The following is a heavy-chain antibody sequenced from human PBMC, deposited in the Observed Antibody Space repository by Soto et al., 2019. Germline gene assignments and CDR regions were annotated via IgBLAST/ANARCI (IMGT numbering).Heavy chain of an antibody. J-gene: IGHJ3*02. CDR2: ITGGGGFT. CDR1: GFTFGNYA. CDR3: AKLLAEAASWDAFDI. D-gene: IGHD6-19*01. V-gene: IGHV3-23*01. Sequence: EVQLLESGGGLVQPGGSLRLSCATSGFTFGNYAMSWVRQAPGKGLDWVSGITGGGGFTNYADPVKGRFTVSRDNSWNTQYFQLDPVRAEGTAVYYCAKLLAEAASWDAFDIWCPGTMVTGSS.